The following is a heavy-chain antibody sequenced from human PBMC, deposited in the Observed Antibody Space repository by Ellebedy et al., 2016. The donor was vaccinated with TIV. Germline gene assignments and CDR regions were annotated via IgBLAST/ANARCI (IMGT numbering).Heavy chain of an antibody. CDR3: ARGGETGTSDS. D-gene: IGHD1-1*01. J-gene: IGHJ4*02. CDR2: IFPGDTVA. CDR1: GYTFTNHW. V-gene: IGHV5-51*01. Sequence: GESLKISCKASGYTFTNHWIGWARQMPGKGLEWMGIIFPGDTVARYTPSFQGQVTISADKPITTAYLQWSSLKASDSGMYYCARGGETGTSDSWGQGTLVSVSS.